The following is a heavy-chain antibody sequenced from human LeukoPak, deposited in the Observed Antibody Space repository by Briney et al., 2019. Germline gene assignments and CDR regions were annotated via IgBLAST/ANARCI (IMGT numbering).Heavy chain of an antibody. CDR2: IYYSGST. CDR1: GGSISSYY. Sequence: PSETLSLTCTVSGGSISSYYWSWIRQPPGKGLEWIGYIYYSGSTNYNPSLKSRVTISVDTSKNKFSLKLSSVTAADTAVDYCARVPYYYDSSGYYYSNAFGIWGQGTMVTVSS. CDR3: ARVPYYYDSSGYYYSNAFGI. D-gene: IGHD3-22*01. V-gene: IGHV4-59*01. J-gene: IGHJ3*02.